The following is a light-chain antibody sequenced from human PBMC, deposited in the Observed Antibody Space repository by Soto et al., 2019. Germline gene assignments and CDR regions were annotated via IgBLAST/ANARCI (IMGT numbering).Light chain of an antibody. J-gene: IGKJ1*01. CDR2: AAS. CDR3: QQTHTTPAYT. Sequence: DIQMTQSPASLSASVGDRVTITCRASQSISRYLNWYLQRPGKAPELLIYAASNLHDGVPSRFSGSGSGTEFTLTISSLQPEDFAVYYCQQTHTTPAYTFGQGTKVEIK. CDR1: QSISRY. V-gene: IGKV1-39*01.